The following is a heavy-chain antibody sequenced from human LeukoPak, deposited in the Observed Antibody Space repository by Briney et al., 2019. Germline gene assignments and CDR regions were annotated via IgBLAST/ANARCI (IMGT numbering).Heavy chain of an antibody. D-gene: IGHD2-2*01. CDR1: GGSISSGSYY. J-gene: IGHJ3*02. CDR3: AREEVPAAQGAFDI. V-gene: IGHV4-61*02. Sequence: PSETLSLTCTVSGGSISSGSYYWSWIRQPAGKGLEWIGRIYTSGSTNYNPSLKSRVTISVDTSKNQFSLKLSSVTAADTAVYYCAREEVPAAQGAFDIWGQGTMVTVSS. CDR2: IYTSGST.